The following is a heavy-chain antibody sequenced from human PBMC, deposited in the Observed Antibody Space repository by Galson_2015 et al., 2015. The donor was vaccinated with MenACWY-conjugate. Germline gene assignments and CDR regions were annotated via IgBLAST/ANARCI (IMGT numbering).Heavy chain of an antibody. CDR1: GGTFSNYA. CDR2: IIPIFPRA. V-gene: IGHV1-69*13. J-gene: IGHJ6*02. Sequence: VKVSCKASGGTFSNYAISWVRQAPGQGLEWMGGIIPIFPRADYAQNFQGRVTITADESTSTAYMELSSLRSEDTAVYYCARLAGEFWSGYNISFYYGLDVWGQGTTVTVSS. D-gene: IGHD3-3*01. CDR3: ARLAGEFWSGYNISFYYGLDV.